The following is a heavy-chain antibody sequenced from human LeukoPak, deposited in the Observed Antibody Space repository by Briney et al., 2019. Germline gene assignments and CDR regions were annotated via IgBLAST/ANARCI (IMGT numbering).Heavy chain of an antibody. CDR2: ISSSSSYI. J-gene: IGHJ4*02. V-gene: IGHV3-21*04. Sequence: GGSLRLSCAASGFIFSSYSMSWVRQAPGKGLEWVSSISSSSSYIYYADSVKGRFTISRDNAKNSLYLQMSSLRPEDTALYYCAKDRTYGYEAFDYWGQGTLVTVSS. CDR3: AKDRTYGYEAFDY. CDR1: GFIFSSYS. D-gene: IGHD5-18*01.